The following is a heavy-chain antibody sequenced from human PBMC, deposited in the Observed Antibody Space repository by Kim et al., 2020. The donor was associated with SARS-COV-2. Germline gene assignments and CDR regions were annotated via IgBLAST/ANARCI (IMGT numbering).Heavy chain of an antibody. Sequence: NPSLKSRVTISVDTSKNQFSLKLSSVTAADTAVYYCAREERWLQWDAFDIWGQGTMVTVSS. CDR3: AREERWLQWDAFDI. D-gene: IGHD5-12*01. J-gene: IGHJ3*02. V-gene: IGHV4-59*01.